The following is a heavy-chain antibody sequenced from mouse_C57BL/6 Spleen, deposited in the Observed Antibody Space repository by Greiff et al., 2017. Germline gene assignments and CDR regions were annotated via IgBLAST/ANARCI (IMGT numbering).Heavy chain of an antibody. D-gene: IGHD4-1*01. CDR3: AKTTGTYYFDY. V-gene: IGHV2-5*01. Sequence: VQLVESGPGLVQPSQSLSITCTVSGFSLTSYGVHWVRQSPGKGLEWLGVIWRGGSTDYNAAFMSRLSITKDNSKSQVFFKMNSLQAADTAIYYGAKTTGTYYFDYWGKGTTLTVSS. CDR2: IWRGGST. J-gene: IGHJ2*01. CDR1: GFSLTSYG.